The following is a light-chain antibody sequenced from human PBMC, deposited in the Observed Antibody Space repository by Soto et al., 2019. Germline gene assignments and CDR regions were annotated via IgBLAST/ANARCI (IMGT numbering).Light chain of an antibody. V-gene: IGLV2-8*01. J-gene: IGLJ2*01. Sequence: QSALTQPPSASGSPGQSVTISCTGTSSDVGGYNYVSWYQQHPGKVPKLMIYEVNERPSGVPGRFSGSKSGNTASLTVSGLQAEDEAAYYCTSYAGSNTVLFGGGTKLTVL. CDR3: TSYAGSNTVL. CDR2: EVN. CDR1: SSDVGGYNY.